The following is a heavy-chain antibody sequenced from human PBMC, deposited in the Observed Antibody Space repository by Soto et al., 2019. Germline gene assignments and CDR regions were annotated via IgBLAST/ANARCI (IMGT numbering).Heavy chain of an antibody. CDR2: IYYRGST. CDR3: ANDYGDYRNDAFDI. V-gene: IGHV4-30-4*01. D-gene: IGHD4-17*01. J-gene: IGHJ3*02. Sequence: SETLSLTCTVSGGSISSGDYYWSWIRQPPGKGLEWMGYIYYRGSTYYNPSLKSRVTISVDTSKKQFSLKLSSVTAADTAVYYCANDYGDYRNDAFDIWSPGTRVTVSS. CDR1: GGSISSGDYY.